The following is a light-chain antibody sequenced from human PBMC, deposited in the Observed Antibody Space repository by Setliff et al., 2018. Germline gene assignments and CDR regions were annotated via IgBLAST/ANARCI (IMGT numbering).Light chain of an antibody. V-gene: IGLV4-60*03. J-gene: IGLJ1*01. CDR1: SGLSSYG. CDR3: DTWDSNTQV. Sequence: QPVLTQSSSASASLGSSVKLTCTLSSGLSSYGIAWHQQQPGKAPRFLMKVEGNGSYNKGSGLPDRFSGSSSGADRYLTISNIQSEDEADYYCDTWDSNTQVFGTGTKGTVL. CDR2: VEGNGSY.